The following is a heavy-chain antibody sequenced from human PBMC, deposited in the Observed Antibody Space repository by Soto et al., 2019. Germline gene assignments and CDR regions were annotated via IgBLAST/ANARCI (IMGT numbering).Heavy chain of an antibody. D-gene: IGHD3-10*01. CDR1: GFSLSTYA. CDR2: ISSSSSCT. J-gene: IGHJ6*03. V-gene: IGHV3-21*01. CDR3: ARDQTGRGYYYMDV. Sequence: GGSLRLSCAASGFSLSTYAMTWVRQAPGKGLEWVSSISSSSSCTYYADSVKGRFTISRDNAKNSLYLQMNSLRAEDTAVYYCARDQTGRGYYYMDVWGKGTTVTVSS.